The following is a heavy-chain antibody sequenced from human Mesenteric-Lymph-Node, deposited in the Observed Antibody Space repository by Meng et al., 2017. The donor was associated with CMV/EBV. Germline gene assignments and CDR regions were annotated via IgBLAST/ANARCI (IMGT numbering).Heavy chain of an antibody. CDR1: GFTFSSYA. CDR2: ISGSGIST. J-gene: IGHJ4*02. V-gene: IGHV3-23*01. D-gene: IGHD2-8*02. CDR3: ANAEMPGTTGDY. Sequence: GGSLKISCAASGFTFSSYAMSWVRQAPEKGLEWVSAISGSGISTDYADSVKGRFTISRDNSKNTLYLQMNTLRAEDTAVYYCANAEMPGTTGDYWGQGTLVTVSS.